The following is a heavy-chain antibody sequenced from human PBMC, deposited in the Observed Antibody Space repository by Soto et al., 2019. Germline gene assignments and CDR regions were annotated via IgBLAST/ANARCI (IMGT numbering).Heavy chain of an antibody. CDR1: GFTFSNYG. Sequence: QVQLVESGGGVVQPGRSLRLSCAASGFTFSNYGMHWVRQAPGKGLEWVAGIYYDGSNKFYADSVKGRFTISRDNSKNTLYLQMNSLRVEDTAVYYCARDGKDYGDCGGLDCWGQGTLVTVSS. CDR3: ARDGKDYGDCGGLDC. V-gene: IGHV3-30*03. J-gene: IGHJ4*02. CDR2: IYYDGSNK. D-gene: IGHD4-17*01.